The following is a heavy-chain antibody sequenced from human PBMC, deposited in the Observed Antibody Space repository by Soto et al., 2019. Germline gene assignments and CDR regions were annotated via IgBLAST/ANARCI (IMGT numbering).Heavy chain of an antibody. J-gene: IGHJ3*02. CDR1: GYTFTSYG. D-gene: IGHD2-15*01. V-gene: IGHV1-18*01. Sequence: ASVKVSCKASGYTFTSYGISWVRQAPGQGLEWMGWISAYNGNTNYAQKLQGRVTMTTDTSTSTAYMELRSLRSDDTAVYYCARDHVVVVAATPGAFDIWGQGTMVTVS. CDR2: ISAYNGNT. CDR3: ARDHVVVVAATPGAFDI.